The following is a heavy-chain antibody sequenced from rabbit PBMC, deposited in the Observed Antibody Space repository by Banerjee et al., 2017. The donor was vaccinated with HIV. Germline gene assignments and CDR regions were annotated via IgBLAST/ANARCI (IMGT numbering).Heavy chain of an antibody. V-gene: IGHV1S45*01. CDR1: GIDLSSNYH. CDR2: IYVGSSGST. D-gene: IGHD1-1*01. CDR3: ARDEQASGGYVFNL. Sequence: QEQLVESGGGLVTLGGSLKLSCKASGIDLSSNYHMCWVRQAPGKGLEWIACIYVGSSGSTYYASWAKGRFTISKTSSTTVTLQMTSLTVAGTATYFCARDEQASGGYVFNLWGPGTLVTVS. J-gene: IGHJ4*01.